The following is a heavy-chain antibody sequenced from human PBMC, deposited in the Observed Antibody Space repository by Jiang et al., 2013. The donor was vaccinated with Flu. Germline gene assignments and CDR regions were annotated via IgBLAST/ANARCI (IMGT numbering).Heavy chain of an antibody. J-gene: IGHJ4*02. CDR3: ARDRVGSTGGWVEFDY. CDR1: GGSISPHY. V-gene: IGHV4-59*11. CDR2: IYYSGRT. D-gene: IGHD2-8*02. Sequence: GLVKPSGTLSLTCTISGGSISPHYWNWIRQSPGKGLEWIGNIYYSGRTNYNPSLKGRVTMSIDTSKGQFSLRLSSVTAADTAVYYCARDRVGSTGGWVEFDYWGQGTLVTVSS.